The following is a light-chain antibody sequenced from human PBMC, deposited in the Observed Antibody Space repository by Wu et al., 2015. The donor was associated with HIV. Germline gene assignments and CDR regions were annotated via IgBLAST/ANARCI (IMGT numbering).Light chain of an antibody. Sequence: EIVMTQSPATLSVSPGERATLSCRASQSINSNLAWYQQKPGQTPRLLIYGASTRATGIPARFSGSGSGTEFTLIISSLQSEDFAVYFCQQYSNWPPWTFGQGTKVEIK. CDR3: QQYSNWPPWT. CDR2: GAS. J-gene: IGKJ1*01. V-gene: IGKV3-15*01. CDR1: QSINSN.